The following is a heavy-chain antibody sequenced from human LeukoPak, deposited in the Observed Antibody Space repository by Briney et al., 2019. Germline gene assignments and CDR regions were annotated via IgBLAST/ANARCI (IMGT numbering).Heavy chain of an antibody. CDR1: GFTFSSYS. Sequence: GGSLRLSCAASGFTFSSYSMNWVRQAPGKGLEWVSSISSSSSYIYYADSVKGRFTISRDNAKNSLYLQMNSLRAEDTAVYYCARVLDYYYGMDVWGQGTTVTVSS. CDR2: ISSSSSYI. V-gene: IGHV3-21*01. J-gene: IGHJ6*02. CDR3: ARVLDYYYGMDV.